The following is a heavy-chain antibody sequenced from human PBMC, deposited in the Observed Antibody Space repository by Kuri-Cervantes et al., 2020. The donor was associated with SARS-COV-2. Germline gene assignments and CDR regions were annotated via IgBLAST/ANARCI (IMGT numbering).Heavy chain of an antibody. D-gene: IGHD5-18*01. CDR3: TPMDKRGWFDP. V-gene: IGHV4-59*04. CDR2: IYHSGST. CDR1: GGSISSHY. Sequence: ESLKIFCTVSGGSISSHYWSWIRQPPGKGLEWIGSIYHSGSTYYNPSLKSRVTISVDTSKNQFSLKLSSVTAADTAVYYCTPMDKRGWFDPWGQGILVTVSS. J-gene: IGHJ5*02.